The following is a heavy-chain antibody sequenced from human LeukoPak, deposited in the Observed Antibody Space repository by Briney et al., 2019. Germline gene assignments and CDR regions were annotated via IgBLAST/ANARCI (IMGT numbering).Heavy chain of an antibody. CDR1: GFTFSSYW. J-gene: IGHJ4*02. D-gene: IGHD1-7*01. V-gene: IGHV3-74*01. CDR2: IDYDGSIT. Sequence: GGSLRLSCAASGFTFSSYWMHWVRHVPGKGRVWVSRIDYDGSITNYADSVKGRFTISRDNARNTLYLQMNSLRVDDTAVYYCVKDLGGNYDYWGQGTLVTVSS. CDR3: VKDLGGNYDY.